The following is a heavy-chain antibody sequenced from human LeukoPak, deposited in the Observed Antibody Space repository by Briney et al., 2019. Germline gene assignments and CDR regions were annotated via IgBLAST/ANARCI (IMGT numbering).Heavy chain of an antibody. Sequence: SETLSLTCTVSGGSISSYYWSWIRQPPGKGLEWIRYIYYSGSTNYNPSLKSRVTISVDTSKNQFSLKLSSVTAADTAVYYCARSIWFGELLPDYWGQGTLVTVSS. CDR2: IYYSGST. J-gene: IGHJ4*02. D-gene: IGHD3-10*01. CDR1: GGSISSYY. V-gene: IGHV4-59*08. CDR3: ARSIWFGELLPDY.